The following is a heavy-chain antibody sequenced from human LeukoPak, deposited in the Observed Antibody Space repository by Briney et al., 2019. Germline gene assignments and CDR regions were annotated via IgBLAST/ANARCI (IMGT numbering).Heavy chain of an antibody. CDR1: GDSISSYY. Sequence: PSETLSLTCTVSGDSISSYYWSWVRQPPGKGLEWIGYIYHSGSTNYNPSLKSRVTISADTSKDQFSLRLASVTAADTAVYYCATGYSSTWYYFDYWGQGTLVTVSS. CDR3: ATGYSSTWYYFDY. CDR2: IYHSGST. V-gene: IGHV4-59*01. D-gene: IGHD6-13*01. J-gene: IGHJ4*02.